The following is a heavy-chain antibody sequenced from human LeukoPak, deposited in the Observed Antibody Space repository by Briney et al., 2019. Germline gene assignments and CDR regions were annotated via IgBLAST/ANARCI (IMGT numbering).Heavy chain of an antibody. D-gene: IGHD6-13*01. V-gene: IGHV1-58*01. CDR3: ARSSWYSLNDY. J-gene: IGHJ4*02. Sequence: GASVTVSCTASGSTFTSSAVQWVRQARGQRLEWIGWIVVGSGNTNYAQKFQERVTITRDMSTSTAYMELRSLRSDDTAVYYCARSSWYSLNDYWGQGTLVTVSS. CDR1: GSTFTSSA. CDR2: IVVGSGNT.